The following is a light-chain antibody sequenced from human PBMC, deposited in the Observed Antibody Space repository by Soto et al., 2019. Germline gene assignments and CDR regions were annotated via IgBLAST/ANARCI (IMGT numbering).Light chain of an antibody. CDR2: DAS. CDR1: QSISTY. Sequence: IVLTQSPATLSLSPGEIATLSCRAGQSISTYLAWYQQKSGQAPRLLIYDASNGATGTPARFSGSGSGTDFTLTISSLEPEDYAVYYCQQRYVWLTFGGGTKVDIK. CDR3: QQRYVWLT. V-gene: IGKV3-11*01. J-gene: IGKJ4*01.